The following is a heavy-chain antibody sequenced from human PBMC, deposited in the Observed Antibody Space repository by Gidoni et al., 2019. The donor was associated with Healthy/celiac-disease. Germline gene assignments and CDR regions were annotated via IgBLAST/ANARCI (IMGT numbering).Heavy chain of an antibody. J-gene: IGHJ4*02. CDR2: ISAYNGNT. CDR3: ARMYYDILTGYYYYLDY. Sequence: QVQLVQSGAEVKKPGASVTVSCKASGYTFTSYGISWVRQAPGQGLEWMGWISAYNGNTNYAQKLQSRVTMTTDTSTSTAYMELRSLRSDDTAVYYCARMYYDILTGYYYYLDYWGQGTLVTVSS. V-gene: IGHV1-18*01. CDR1: GYTFTSYG. D-gene: IGHD3-9*01.